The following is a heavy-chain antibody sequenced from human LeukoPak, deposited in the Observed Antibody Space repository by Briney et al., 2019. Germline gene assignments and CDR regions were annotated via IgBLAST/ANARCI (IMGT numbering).Heavy chain of an antibody. Sequence: GGSLRLSCAASGFTFKNFGMHWVRQAPGKGLEWVAFIRSDKTKQYYVDSVKGRFTISRDNSKNTLYLQMNSLRAEDTAVYYCAKDPTGMVRGVIFDGYWGQGTLVTVSS. J-gene: IGHJ4*02. D-gene: IGHD3-10*01. CDR3: AKDPTGMVRGVIFDGY. CDR2: IRSDKTKQ. CDR1: GFTFKNFG. V-gene: IGHV3-30*02.